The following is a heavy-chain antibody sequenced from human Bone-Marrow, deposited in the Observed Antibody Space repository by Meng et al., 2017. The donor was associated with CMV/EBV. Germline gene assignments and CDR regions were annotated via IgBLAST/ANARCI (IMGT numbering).Heavy chain of an antibody. Sequence: GGSLRLSCAASGFTFSSYAMHWVRQASGKGLEWVGRIRSKANSYATAYAASVKGRFTISRDDSKNTAYLQMNSLKTEDTAVYYCTSLSYDSSGYYQLYSMDVWGQGTTVTVSS. J-gene: IGHJ6*02. V-gene: IGHV3-73*01. CDR3: TSLSYDSSGYYQLYSMDV. CDR1: GFTFSSYA. D-gene: IGHD3-22*01. CDR2: IRSKANSYAT.